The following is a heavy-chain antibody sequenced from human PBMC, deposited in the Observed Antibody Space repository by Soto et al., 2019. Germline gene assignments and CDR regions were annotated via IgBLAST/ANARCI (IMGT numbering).Heavy chain of an antibody. V-gene: IGHV3-30-3*01. CDR2: ISFDRSNN. D-gene: IGHD5-12*01. J-gene: IGHJ6*02. CDR1: EFTFSHYP. Sequence: QVQLVESGGGVVQPGRSLRLSCAASEFTFSHYPMYWVRQALRKGLEWVALISFDRSNNSYADSVRGRFTITRDNSKKTLYLKMNSLSPVYTAVYYCVRYGGDSGYDISAGERYYHGMDVWGQGTAVNVSS. CDR3: VRYGGDSGYDISAGERYYHGMDV.